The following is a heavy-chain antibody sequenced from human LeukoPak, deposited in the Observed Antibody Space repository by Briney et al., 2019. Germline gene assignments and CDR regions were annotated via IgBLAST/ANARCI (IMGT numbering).Heavy chain of an antibody. CDR1: GFSVRVNH. D-gene: IGHD4-17*01. CDR2: ILPGGVT. J-gene: IGHJ4*02. CDR3: VRERDYDTYFDY. V-gene: IGHV3-53*01. Sequence: GGSLTLSCEVSGFSVRVNHMAWVRQGLGKGLEWVAVILPGGVTHYTDSLRDRFSISTDKSKNVLYLQMDTLRAEDTALYYCVRERDYDTYFDYWGRGTLVTLSS.